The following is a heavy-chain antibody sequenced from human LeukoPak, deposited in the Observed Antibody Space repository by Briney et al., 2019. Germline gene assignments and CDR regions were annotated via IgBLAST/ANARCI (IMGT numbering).Heavy chain of an antibody. V-gene: IGHV3-73*01. J-gene: IGHJ4*02. CDR2: IRSKANSYAT. CDR3: TSRGYCSSTSCSVDY. D-gene: IGHD2-2*01. Sequence: PGGSLRLSCAASGFTFSGSAMHWVRQASGKGLEWVGRIRSKANSYATAYAASVKGRFTISRDDSKNTAYLLMNSLKTEDTAVYYCTSRGYCSSTSCSVDYWGQGTLVTVSS. CDR1: GFTFSGSA.